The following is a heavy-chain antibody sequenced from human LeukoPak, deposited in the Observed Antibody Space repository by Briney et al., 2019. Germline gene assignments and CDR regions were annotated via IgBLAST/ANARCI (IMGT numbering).Heavy chain of an antibody. CDR2: IKQDGSEK. Sequence: PGGSLRLSCAASGFTFSSYWWNWVRQPPGKGLEWVANIKQDGSEKYYVDSVKGRFTISRDNAKNSLYLQMNSLRAEDTAVYYCARASGAVWGQGTMVTVSS. CDR1: GFTFSSYW. CDR3: ARASGAV. J-gene: IGHJ3*01. V-gene: IGHV3-7*01. D-gene: IGHD4-17*01.